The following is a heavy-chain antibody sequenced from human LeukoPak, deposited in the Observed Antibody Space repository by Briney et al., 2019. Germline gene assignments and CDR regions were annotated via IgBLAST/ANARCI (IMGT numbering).Heavy chain of an antibody. D-gene: IGHD3-3*01. CDR1: GNTLRELP. Sequence: ASVKVSCKLSGNTLRELPIQWVRQAGGKGLEWMAGFDPENAEIVYAQNFQGRVTMTEDTSTNTAYMELTSLTSDGTALYYCATRGSDFWSGFDYWGQGTQVTVSS. J-gene: IGHJ4*02. CDR2: FDPENAEI. CDR3: ATRGSDFWSGFDY. V-gene: IGHV1-24*01.